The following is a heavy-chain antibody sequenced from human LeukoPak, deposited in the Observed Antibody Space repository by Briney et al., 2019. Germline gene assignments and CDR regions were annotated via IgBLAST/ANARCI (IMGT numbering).Heavy chain of an antibody. D-gene: IGHD5-12*01. CDR2: ISYDGSNK. V-gene: IGHV3-30*03. Sequence: GGSLRLSCAASGFTFSSYGMHWVRQAPGKGLEWVAVISYDGSNKYYADSVKGRFTISRDNSKNTLYLQMNSLRAEDTAVYYCARFSRRGYSGYDPIDWGQGTLVTVSS. CDR1: GFTFSSYG. CDR3: ARFSRRGYSGYDPID. J-gene: IGHJ4*02.